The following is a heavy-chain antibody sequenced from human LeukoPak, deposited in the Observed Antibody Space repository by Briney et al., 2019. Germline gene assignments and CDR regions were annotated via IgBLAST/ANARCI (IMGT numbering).Heavy chain of an antibody. J-gene: IGHJ4*02. Sequence: GASVKVSCKASGYTFTSYYMHWVRQAPGQGLEWMGIINPSGGSTSYAQKFQGRVTLTRDTSASTVYMELRSLRSEDTAVYYCARGYYDLLTGHVVTYYFDYWGQGTLVTVSS. CDR3: ARGYYDLLTGHVVTYYFDY. CDR1: GYTFTSYY. CDR2: INPSGGST. D-gene: IGHD3-9*01. V-gene: IGHV1-46*01.